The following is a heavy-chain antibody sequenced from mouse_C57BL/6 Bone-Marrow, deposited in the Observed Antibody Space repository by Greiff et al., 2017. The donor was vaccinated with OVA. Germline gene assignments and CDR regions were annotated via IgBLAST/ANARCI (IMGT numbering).Heavy chain of an antibody. J-gene: IGHJ3*01. CDR2: IYPRSGNT. CDR3: ARWVYYGNYLAWFAY. D-gene: IGHD2-1*01. CDR1: GYTFTSYG. V-gene: IGHV1-81*01. Sequence: QVQLKQSGAELARPGASVKLSCKASGYTFTSYGISWVKQRPGQGLEWIGEIYPRSGNTYYNEKFKGKATLTADKSSSTAYMELRSLTSEDSAVYFCARWVYYGNYLAWFAYWGQGTLVTVSA.